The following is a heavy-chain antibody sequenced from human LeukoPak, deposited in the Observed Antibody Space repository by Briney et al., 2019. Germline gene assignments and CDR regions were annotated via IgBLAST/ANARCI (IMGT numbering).Heavy chain of an antibody. V-gene: IGHV3-11*04. J-gene: IGHJ4*02. D-gene: IGHD3-10*01. CDR2: ISSSGSTI. CDR3: ARDTYYYGSGSFTFDY. CDR1: GFTFSDYY. Sequence: GGSLRLSCAASGFTFSDYYMSWIRQAPGKGLEWVSYISSSGSTIYYADSVKGRFTISRDNAKNSLYLQMNSLRAEDTAVYYCARDTYYYGSGSFTFDYWGQGTLVTVSS.